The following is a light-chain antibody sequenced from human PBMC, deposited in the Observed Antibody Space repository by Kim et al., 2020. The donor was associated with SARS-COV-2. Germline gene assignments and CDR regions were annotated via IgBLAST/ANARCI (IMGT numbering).Light chain of an antibody. V-gene: IGKV1-39*01. CDR3: RQTYDTPYT. CDR2: GAS. CDR1: QNIIRH. Sequence: DIQKTQSPSSLSAFVGDSVTITCRASQNIIRHLNWYQQKPGKAPKVVIYGASTLQSGVPSRFSGSGSETDFTLTITSLQPQDFGTYYCRQTYDTPYTFGQGTKLEI. J-gene: IGKJ2*01.